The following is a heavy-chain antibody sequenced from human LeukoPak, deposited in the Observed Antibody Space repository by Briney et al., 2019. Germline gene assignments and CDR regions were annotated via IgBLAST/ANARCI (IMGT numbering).Heavy chain of an antibody. CDR2: INWNGGST. J-gene: IGHJ4*02. V-gene: IGHV3-20*04. CDR3: ASGGIYYGAAFDF. CDR1: GFIFSSYS. Sequence: GGSLILSCAASGFIFSSYSMNWVRQAPGKGLEWVSGINWNGGSTGYADSVKGRFTISRDNAKNSLYLQMNSLRAEDTALYYCASGGIYYGAAFDFWGQGSLITVSA. D-gene: IGHD1-26*01.